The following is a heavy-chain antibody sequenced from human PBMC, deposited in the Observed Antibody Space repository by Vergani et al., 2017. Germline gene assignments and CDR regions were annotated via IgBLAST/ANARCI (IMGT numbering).Heavy chain of an antibody. V-gene: IGHV4-38-2*02. Sequence: QIQLQESGPGLVKPSETLSLTCSVSVYSISRGFYWAWFRQTPEKGLEWIVGMFYTGDASNSPSLQSRVAFSMDTSKNQFSLQLTSVTAADTAVYFCGVIMVRSQRHDNWFDSWGGGTLVTVSS. CDR3: GVIMVRSQRHDNWFDS. D-gene: IGHD3-10*01. J-gene: IGHJ5*01. CDR1: VYSISRGFY. CDR2: MFYTGDA.